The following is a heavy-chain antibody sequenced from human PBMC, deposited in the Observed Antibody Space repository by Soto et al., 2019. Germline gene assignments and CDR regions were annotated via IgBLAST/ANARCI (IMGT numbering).Heavy chain of an antibody. D-gene: IGHD3-3*02. CDR2: FLASGGNT. CDR1: GYSFFSYY. CDR3: ARGGATIFGVIDF. Sequence: EASVKVSCKASGYSFFSYYIHWVRQAPGQGLEWMGRFLASGGNTDYAQRFRGRVSMTRDTSSTNTVSLELTSLTSDDTAVYYCARGGATIFGVIDFWGQGTRVTVSS. V-gene: IGHV1-46*01. J-gene: IGHJ4*02.